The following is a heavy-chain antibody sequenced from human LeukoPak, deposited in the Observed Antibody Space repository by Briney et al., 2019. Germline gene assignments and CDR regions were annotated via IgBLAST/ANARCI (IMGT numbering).Heavy chain of an antibody. CDR1: GGSISSSSYY. J-gene: IGHJ6*02. D-gene: IGHD2-2*01. V-gene: IGHV4-39*01. Sequence: PSETLSLTCTVSGGSISSSSYYWGWIRQPPGKGLEWIGSIYYSGSTYYNPSLKSRVTISVDTSTNQFSLKLSSVTAADTAVYYCGGCSSTSCYYYYGMDVWGQGTTVTVSS. CDR3: GGCSSTSCYYYYGMDV. CDR2: IYYSGST.